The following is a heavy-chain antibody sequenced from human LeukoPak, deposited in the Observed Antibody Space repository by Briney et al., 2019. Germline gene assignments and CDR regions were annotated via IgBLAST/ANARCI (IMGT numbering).Heavy chain of an antibody. D-gene: IGHD3-22*01. Sequence: SETLSLTCTVSGGSLSTYYWTWIRQPAGKGLEWIGRIYTSGSTNYNPSLKSRVTISVDKSKNQFSLKLSSVTAADTAVYYCAREPYFDSTGYYFDYWGQGTLVTISS. V-gene: IGHV4-4*07. CDR2: IYTSGST. CDR1: GGSLSTYY. CDR3: AREPYFDSTGYYFDY. J-gene: IGHJ4*02.